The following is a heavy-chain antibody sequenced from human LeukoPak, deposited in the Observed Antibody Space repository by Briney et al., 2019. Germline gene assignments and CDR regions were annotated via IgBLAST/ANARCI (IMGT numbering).Heavy chain of an antibody. Sequence: GGSLRLSCAASGFSFSTHWTHWVRHAPGKGLVWVSRINSDGSGATHADSVKGRFTISRDNAKNTVFLQMNSLRVEDTAVYFCTSRNGSGDYWGQGTPVTVSS. V-gene: IGHV3-74*01. CDR3: TSRNGSGDY. CDR1: GFSFSTHW. CDR2: INSDGSGA. J-gene: IGHJ4*02. D-gene: IGHD3-10*01.